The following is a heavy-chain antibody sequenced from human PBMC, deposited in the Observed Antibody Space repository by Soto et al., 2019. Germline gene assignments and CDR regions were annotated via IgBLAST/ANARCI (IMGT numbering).Heavy chain of an antibody. D-gene: IGHD2-15*01. CDR1: GFTFSSYA. Sequence: GGSLRLSYAASGFTFSSYAMHWVRQAPGKGLEYVSAISSNGGSTYYANSVKGRFTISRDNSKNTLYLQMGSLRTEDMAVYYCARIYSGYYFDYWGQGTLVTVSS. CDR3: ARIYSGYYFDY. V-gene: IGHV3-64*01. J-gene: IGHJ4*02. CDR2: ISSNGGST.